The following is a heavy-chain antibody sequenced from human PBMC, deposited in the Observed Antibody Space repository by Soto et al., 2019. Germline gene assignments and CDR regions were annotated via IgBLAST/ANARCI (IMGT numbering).Heavy chain of an antibody. Sequence: QVQLVQSGAEVKKPGASVKVSCKASGYTFTSYAMHWVRQAPGQRLEWMGWINAGNGNTKYSQKFQGRVTITKDTYARKAYMELSRQTSEDTAVHYCARGGYSGGSCYWGYWGQGTLVPVSS. D-gene: IGHD2-15*01. V-gene: IGHV1-3*01. CDR3: ARGGYSGGSCYWGY. J-gene: IGHJ4*02. CDR2: INAGNGNT. CDR1: GYTFTSYA.